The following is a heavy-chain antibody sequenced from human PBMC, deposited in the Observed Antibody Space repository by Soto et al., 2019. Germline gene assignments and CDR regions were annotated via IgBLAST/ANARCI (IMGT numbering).Heavy chain of an antibody. CDR1: GGSITNYY. Sequence: QVQLQESGPGLVKPSETLSLMCTVSGGSITNYYGSWIRQSPAKGLEWIGYVSDSGSTKYNPSLKSRVTISVDTSKNQFSLKLTSLTAADTAVYYCARERVGHSAMDVWGQGTTVTVSS. D-gene: IGHD1-26*01. CDR3: ARERVGHSAMDV. J-gene: IGHJ6*02. V-gene: IGHV4-59*12. CDR2: VSDSGST.